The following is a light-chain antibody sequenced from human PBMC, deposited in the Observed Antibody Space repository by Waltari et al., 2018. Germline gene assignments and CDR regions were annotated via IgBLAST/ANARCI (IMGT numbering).Light chain of an antibody. CDR2: GAS. Sequence: EIVMTQSPATLSVSPGERATLSCRASQNVSSNLAWYQQKPGQAPSLLIYGASTRATGIPARFSGSGSGTEFTLTISSLQSEDFALYYCQQYKNWPPVTFGGGTKVEIK. J-gene: IGKJ4*01. CDR1: QNVSSN. V-gene: IGKV3-15*01. CDR3: QQYKNWPPVT.